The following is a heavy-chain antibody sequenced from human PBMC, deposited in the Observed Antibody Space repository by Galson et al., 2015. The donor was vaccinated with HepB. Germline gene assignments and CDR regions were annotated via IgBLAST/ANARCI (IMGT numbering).Heavy chain of an antibody. V-gene: IGHV3-23*01. D-gene: IGHD3-22*01. CDR1: GFTFSSYA. Sequence: SLRLSCAASGFTFSSYAMSWVRQAPGKGLEWVSAISGSGGSTYYADSVKGRFTISRDNSKNTLYLQMNSLRAEDTAVYYCAKGRITMIVVVIKGDAFDIWGQGTMVTVSS. J-gene: IGHJ3*02. CDR3: AKGRITMIVVVIKGDAFDI. CDR2: ISGSGGST.